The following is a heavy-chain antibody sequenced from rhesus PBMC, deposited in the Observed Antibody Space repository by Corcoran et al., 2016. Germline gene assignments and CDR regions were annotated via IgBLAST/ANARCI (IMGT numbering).Heavy chain of an antibody. J-gene: IGHJ4*01. CDR1: GGSMSRGYD. V-gene: IGHV4-76*01. D-gene: IGHD2-2*01. CDR3: ARTGYCTSTTCSDY. Sequence: QVQLQESGPGGVKASETLSLTGAVSGGSMSRGYDWTWIRQPPWNGLEWIGYIDSSNGSTSDDPSLKNRVTISKDSSKNQFSLKPGDVTVSDRAVYYCARTGYCTSTTCSDYWGQGVLVTVSS. CDR2: IDSSNGST.